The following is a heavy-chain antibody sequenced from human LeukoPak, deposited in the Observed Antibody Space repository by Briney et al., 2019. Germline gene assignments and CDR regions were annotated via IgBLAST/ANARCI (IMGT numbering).Heavy chain of an antibody. CDR3: AKALGYCSSTSCPRVKVIGGGAFDI. CDR1: GFTFSSYG. Sequence: GGSLRLSCAASGFTFSSYGMHRVRQAPGKGLEWVAVISYDGSNKYYADSVKGRFTISRDNSKNTLYLQMNSLRAEDTAVYYCAKALGYCSSTSCPRVKVIGGGAFDIWGQGTMVTVSS. V-gene: IGHV3-30*18. CDR2: ISYDGSNK. D-gene: IGHD2-2*01. J-gene: IGHJ3*02.